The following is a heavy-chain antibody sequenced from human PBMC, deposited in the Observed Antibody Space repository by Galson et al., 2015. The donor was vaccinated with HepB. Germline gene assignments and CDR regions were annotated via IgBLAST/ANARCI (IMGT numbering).Heavy chain of an antibody. D-gene: IGHD1-26*01. CDR2: INAGNGNT. CDR1: GYTFTSYA. V-gene: IGHV1-3*01. J-gene: IGHJ3*02. Sequence: SVKVSCKASGYTFTSYAMHWVRQAPGQRLEWMGWINAGNGNTKYSQKFQGRVTITRDTSASTAYMELSSLRSEDTAVYYCARDRAWELLQVDAFDIWGQGTMVTVSS. CDR3: ARDRAWELLQVDAFDI.